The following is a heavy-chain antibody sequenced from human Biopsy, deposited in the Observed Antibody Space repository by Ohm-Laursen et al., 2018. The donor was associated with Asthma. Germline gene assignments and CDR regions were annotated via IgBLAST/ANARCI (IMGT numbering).Heavy chain of an antibody. CDR1: GFTFSSYR. J-gene: IGHJ3*02. D-gene: IGHD1-1*01. Sequence: SLRLSCAASGFTFSSYRMHWVRQAPGKGLEWVAVIWYDGSNKYYADSVKGRFTISRDNSKNTLYLQMNSLRAEDTAVYYCAKESGSNYAFDIWGQGTMVTVSS. CDR3: AKESGSNYAFDI. CDR2: IWYDGSNK. V-gene: IGHV3-33*06.